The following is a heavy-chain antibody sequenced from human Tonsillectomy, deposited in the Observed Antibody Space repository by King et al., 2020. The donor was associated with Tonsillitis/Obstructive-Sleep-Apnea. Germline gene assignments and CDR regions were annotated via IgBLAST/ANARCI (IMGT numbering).Heavy chain of an antibody. D-gene: IGHD2-15*01. J-gene: IGHJ6*03. V-gene: IGHV3-20*04. CDR3: AGAPVPCSGGSCYGYYYYYMDV. Sequence: VQLVESGGGVVRPGGSLRLSCAASGFTFDDYGMSWVRQAPGKGLEWVSGINWNGGSTGYADSVKGRFTISRDNAKNSLYLQMNSLRAEDTALYYCAGAPVPCSGGSCYGYYYYYMDVWGKGTTVTVS. CDR1: GFTFDDYG. CDR2: INWNGGST.